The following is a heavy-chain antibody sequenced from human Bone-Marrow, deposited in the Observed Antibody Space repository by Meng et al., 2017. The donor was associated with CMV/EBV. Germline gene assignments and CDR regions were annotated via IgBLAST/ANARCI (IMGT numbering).Heavy chain of an antibody. D-gene: IGHD6-13*01. Sequence: SETLSLTCAVYGGSFSGYYWSWIRQPPGKGLEWIGEINHSGSTNYNPSLKSRVTISVDTSKNQFSLKLNSVTATDTAVYYCARSEWGSSWYMGFDAFDIWGQGTMVTVSS. V-gene: IGHV4-34*01. CDR1: GGSFSGYY. CDR3: ARSEWGSSWYMGFDAFDI. CDR2: INHSGST. J-gene: IGHJ3*02.